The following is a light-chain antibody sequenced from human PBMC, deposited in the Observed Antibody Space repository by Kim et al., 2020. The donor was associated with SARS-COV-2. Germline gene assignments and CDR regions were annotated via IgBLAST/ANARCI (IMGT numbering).Light chain of an antibody. V-gene: IGKV3-11*01. CDR2: DAS. CDR1: QSISRY. CDR3: QQRSTWPLT. J-gene: IGKJ4*01. Sequence: LSPGERATRSCRASQSISRYLAWYQQKPGQAPRLFIYDASNRATGIPARFSGSGSGTDFTLTISSLEPEDFAVYYCQQRSTWPLTFGGGTKVDIK.